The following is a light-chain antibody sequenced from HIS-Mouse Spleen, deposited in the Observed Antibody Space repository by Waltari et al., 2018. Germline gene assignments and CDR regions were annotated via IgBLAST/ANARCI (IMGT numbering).Light chain of an antibody. J-gene: IGKJ1*01. CDR3: QQYYSYSPT. CDR2: AAS. CDR1: QGISSY. V-gene: IGKV1-8*01. Sequence: AIRVTQSPSSLSASTGDRVTITCRASQGISSYLAWYQQKPGKAPKLLIYAASTLQSGVPSRFSGSGSGTDFTLTISCLQSEDFATYYCQQYYSYSPTFGQGTKVEIK.